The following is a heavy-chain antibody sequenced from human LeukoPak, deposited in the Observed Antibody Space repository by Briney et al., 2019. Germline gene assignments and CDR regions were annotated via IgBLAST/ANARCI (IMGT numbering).Heavy chain of an antibody. Sequence: SETLSLTCTGSGGSIRSGGYYWSWIRQHPGKGLEWIGYIYYSGSTYYNPSLKSRVTISVDTSKNQFSLKLSSVTAADTAVYYCGSGYDSFDYWGQGTLVTVSS. CDR1: GGSIRSGGYY. V-gene: IGHV4-31*03. CDR2: IYYSGST. CDR3: GSGYDSFDY. J-gene: IGHJ4*02. D-gene: IGHD5-12*01.